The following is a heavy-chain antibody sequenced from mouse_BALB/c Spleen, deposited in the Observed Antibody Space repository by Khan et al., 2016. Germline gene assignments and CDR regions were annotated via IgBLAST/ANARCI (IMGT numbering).Heavy chain of an antibody. CDR1: GFTFNTYA. V-gene: IGHV10-1*02. CDR3: VRQGYNYDFAY. Sequence: ELQLVETGGGLVQPQGSLKLSCAASGFTFNTYAMNWVRQTPGKGLEWITRIRSKSYNYTTFYADSVKDRFTISRDDSQNMLYLQMNNLKTEDTAIYYCVRQGYNYDFAYWGQGTLVTVSA. J-gene: IGHJ3*01. D-gene: IGHD2-12*01. CDR2: IRSKSYNYTT.